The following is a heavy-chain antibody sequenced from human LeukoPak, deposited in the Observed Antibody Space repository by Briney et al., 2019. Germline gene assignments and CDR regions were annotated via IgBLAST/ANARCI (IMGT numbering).Heavy chain of an antibody. V-gene: IGHV3-23*01. J-gene: IGHJ4*02. Sequence: GGSLRLSCAASGLTFSNYAMSWVRQAPGKGLECVSAISDSGDKTDYADSVRGRFTIYRDNSKDTLYLQMNSLGAADTAVYYCAKDGGGYCNNSSCWGQGTLVTVSS. CDR2: ISDSGDKT. CDR3: AKDGGGYCNNSSC. D-gene: IGHD2-2*01. CDR1: GLTFSNYA.